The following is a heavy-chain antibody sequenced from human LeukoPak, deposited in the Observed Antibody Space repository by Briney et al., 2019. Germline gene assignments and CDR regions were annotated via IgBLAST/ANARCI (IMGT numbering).Heavy chain of an antibody. CDR3: ARGFYDGVNWFDP. J-gene: IGHJ5*02. Sequence: GGSLRLSCAASGFMLSSYWMSWVRQAPGKGLEWVANIKQDGSEKYYVDSVKGRFTISRDNAKNSLYLQMNSLRAEDTAVYYCARGFYDGVNWFDPWGQGTLVTVSS. V-gene: IGHV3-7*01. D-gene: IGHD5/OR15-5a*01. CDR1: GFMLSSYW. CDR2: IKQDGSEK.